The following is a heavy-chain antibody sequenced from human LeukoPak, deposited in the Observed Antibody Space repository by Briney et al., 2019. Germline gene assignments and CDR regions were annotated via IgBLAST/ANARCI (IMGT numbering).Heavy chain of an antibody. Sequence: PGGSLRLSCAASGFTFSRYGMHWVRQAPGRGLEWVAFIRYDGNNKYYADSVKGRFTISRDNSKNTLYLQMNSLRAEDTAVYYCATPFSSSRPVVDYWGQGTLVTVSS. J-gene: IGHJ4*02. CDR2: IRYDGNNK. CDR3: ATPFSSSRPVVDY. V-gene: IGHV3-30*02. CDR1: GFTFSRYG. D-gene: IGHD6-13*01.